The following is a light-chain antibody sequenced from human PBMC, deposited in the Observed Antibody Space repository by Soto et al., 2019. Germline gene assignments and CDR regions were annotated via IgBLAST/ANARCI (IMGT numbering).Light chain of an antibody. V-gene: IGLV1-51*01. J-gene: IGLJ2*01. CDR3: GTWDSTLSVGV. Sequence: QSVLPQPPSVSAAPGQRVTISCSGSSSNIQRNHVSWYQHRPGTAPKLVIYDNDKRPSGIPDRFPGSKSGTSATLAITGLQTGDEADYYCGTWDSTLSVGVFGGGTKLTVL. CDR2: DND. CDR1: SSNIQRNH.